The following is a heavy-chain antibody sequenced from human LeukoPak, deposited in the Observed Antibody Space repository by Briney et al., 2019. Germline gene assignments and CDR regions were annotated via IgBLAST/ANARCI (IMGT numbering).Heavy chain of an antibody. CDR1: GGSISSGGYY. V-gene: IGHV4-31*03. D-gene: IGHD2/OR15-2a*01. CDR2: IYYSGST. J-gene: IGHJ4*02. CDR3: AREARNGNIDY. Sequence: SETLSLTCTVSGGSISSGGYYWSRIRQHPGKGLEWIGYIYYSGSTYYNPSLKSRVTISVDTSKNQFSLKLSSVTAADTAVYYCAREARNGNIDYWGQGTLVTVSS.